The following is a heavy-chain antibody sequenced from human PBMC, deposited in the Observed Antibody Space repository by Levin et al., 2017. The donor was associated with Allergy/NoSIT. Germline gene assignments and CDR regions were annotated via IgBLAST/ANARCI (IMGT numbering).Heavy chain of an antibody. J-gene: IGHJ4*02. CDR1: GVSIIDYY. Sequence: SETLSLTCTVSGVSIIDYYWSWIRQPPGKGLEWIGHIFYSGSTMYNTSLRSRVSMSMDMSKSQVTLRLRSVTATDTAMYYCASHRYSSGGEGYWGQGALVTVSS. V-gene: IGHV4-59*08. CDR2: IFYSGST. CDR3: ASHRYSSGGEGY. D-gene: IGHD6-19*01.